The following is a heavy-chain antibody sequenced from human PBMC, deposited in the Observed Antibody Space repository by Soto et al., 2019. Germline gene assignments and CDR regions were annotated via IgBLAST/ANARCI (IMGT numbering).Heavy chain of an antibody. CDR3: AMFEYSGYADAFDI. J-gene: IGHJ3*02. Sequence: SQTLSLTCAISGDSVPSNSAAWNWIRQSPSRGLEWLGRTYYRSKWYNDYAVSVKSRITINPDTSKNQFSLQLNSVTPEDTAVYYCAMFEYSGYADAFDIWGQGTMVTVSS. D-gene: IGHD5-12*01. CDR1: GDSVPSNSAA. CDR2: TYYRSKWYN. V-gene: IGHV6-1*01.